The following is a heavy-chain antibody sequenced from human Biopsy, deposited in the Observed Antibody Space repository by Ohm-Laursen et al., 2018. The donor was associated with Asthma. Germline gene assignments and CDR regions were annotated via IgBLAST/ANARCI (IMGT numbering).Heavy chain of an antibody. V-gene: IGHV3-74*01. CDR1: GFSFSTYW. CDR3: AKDERSYYGSDSKYMQPVPLGD. D-gene: IGHD2-21*01. J-gene: IGHJ4*02. CDR2: INSGGSSL. Sequence: SLRLSCTASGFSFSTYWMHWVRQAPGKGLVWVARINSGGSSLSYADSVKGRFTISRDKSENTLYLQMNSLTAEDTAVYHCAKDERSYYGSDSKYMQPVPLGDWGQGTLVSVSA.